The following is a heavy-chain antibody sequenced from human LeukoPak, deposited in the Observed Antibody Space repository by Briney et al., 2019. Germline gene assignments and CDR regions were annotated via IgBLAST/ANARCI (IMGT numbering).Heavy chain of an antibody. D-gene: IGHD7-27*01. CDR3: ARRRPRNWGYYFDY. Sequence: SETLSLTCTVSGGSISSYYWSWIRQPPGKGLEWIGYIYYSGSTNYNPSLKSRVTISVDTSKNQFSLKLSSVTAADTAVYYCARRRPRNWGYYFDYWGQGTLVTVSS. V-gene: IGHV4-59*01. CDR2: IYYSGST. CDR1: GGSISSYY. J-gene: IGHJ4*02.